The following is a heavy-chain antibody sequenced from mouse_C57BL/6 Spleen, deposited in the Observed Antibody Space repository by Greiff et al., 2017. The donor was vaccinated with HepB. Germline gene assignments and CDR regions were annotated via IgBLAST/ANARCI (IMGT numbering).Heavy chain of an antibody. CDR1: GFTFSSYA. CDR2: ISDGGSYT. J-gene: IGHJ4*01. Sequence: EVQVVESGGGLVKPGGSLKLSCAASGFTFSSYAMSWVRQTPEKRLEWVATISDGGSYTYYPDNVKGRFTISRDNAKNNLYLQMSHLKSEDTAMYYCARERGAYDSYAMDYGGQGTSVTVSS. V-gene: IGHV5-4*01. D-gene: IGHD2-12*01. CDR3: ARERGAYDSYAMDY.